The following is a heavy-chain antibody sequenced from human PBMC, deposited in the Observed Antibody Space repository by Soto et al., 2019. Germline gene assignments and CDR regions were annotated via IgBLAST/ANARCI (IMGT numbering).Heavy chain of an antibody. CDR1: GFTFTSSA. D-gene: IGHD2-15*01. CDR3: AAEVGGYCSGGSCWYYYGMDV. Sequence: QMQLVQSGPEVKKPGTSVKVSCKASGFTFTSSAVQWVRQARGQRLEWIGWIVVGSGNTNYAQKFQERVTITRDMSTITAYMELSSLRSEDTAVYYCAAEVGGYCSGGSCWYYYGMDVWGQGTTVTVSS. J-gene: IGHJ6*02. CDR2: IVVGSGNT. V-gene: IGHV1-58*01.